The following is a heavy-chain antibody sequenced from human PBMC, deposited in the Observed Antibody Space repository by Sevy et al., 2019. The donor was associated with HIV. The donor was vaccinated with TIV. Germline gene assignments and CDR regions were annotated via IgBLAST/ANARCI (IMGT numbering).Heavy chain of an antibody. CDR1: GYTFTGYY. J-gene: IGHJ6*02. CDR2: INPNSGGT. D-gene: IGHD3-9*01. CDR3: ARLDILRYVDWLLGDYYGMDV. Sequence: ASVKVSCKASGYTFTGYYMHWVRQAPGQGLEWMGWINPNSGGTNYAQKFQGRVTMTRDTSISTAYMELSRLRSDDTAVYYCARLDILRYVDWLLGDYYGMDVWGQGTTVTVSS. V-gene: IGHV1-2*02.